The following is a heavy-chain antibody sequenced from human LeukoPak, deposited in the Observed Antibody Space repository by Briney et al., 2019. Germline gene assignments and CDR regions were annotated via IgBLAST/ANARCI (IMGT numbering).Heavy chain of an antibody. J-gene: IGHJ5*02. CDR1: GGSFSGYS. Sequence: SETLSLTCAVYGGSFSGYSWSWIRQPPGKGLEWIGEINHSGSTYYNPSLKSRVTISVDTSKNQFSLKLSPVTAADTAVYYCARVTGSRTAFDPWGQGTLVTVSS. D-gene: IGHD6-13*01. CDR3: ARVTGSRTAFDP. CDR2: INHSGST. V-gene: IGHV4-34*01.